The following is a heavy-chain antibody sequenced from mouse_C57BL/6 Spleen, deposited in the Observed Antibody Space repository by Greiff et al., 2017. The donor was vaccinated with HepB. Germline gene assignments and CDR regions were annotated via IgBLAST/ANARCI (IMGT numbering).Heavy chain of an antibody. J-gene: IGHJ4*01. Sequence: QVQLQQPGAELVKPGASVKLSCKASGYTFTSYWMHWVKQRPGQGLEWIGMIHPNSGSTNYNEKFKSKATLTVDKSSSTAYMQLSSLTSEDSAVYYCARERGYGKGGAMDYWGQGTSVTVSS. CDR1: GYTFTSYW. V-gene: IGHV1-64*01. CDR2: IHPNSGST. CDR3: ARERGYGKGGAMDY. D-gene: IGHD2-1*01.